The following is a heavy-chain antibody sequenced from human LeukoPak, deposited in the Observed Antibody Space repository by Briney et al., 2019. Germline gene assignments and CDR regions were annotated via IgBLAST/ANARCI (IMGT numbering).Heavy chain of an antibody. D-gene: IGHD3-22*01. CDR3: ARGNHYYDSSAYLAWESFKH. Sequence: ASVKVSCKASGYTFTSSYIHWVRQAPGQGLEWMGITNPSGGTTIYAQKFQGRVTMTRDTSTSTVYMELSSLRSEDTAVYYCARGNHYYDSSAYLAWESFKHWGQGTLVTVSS. J-gene: IGHJ1*01. V-gene: IGHV1-46*01. CDR2: TNPSGGTT. CDR1: GYTFTSSY.